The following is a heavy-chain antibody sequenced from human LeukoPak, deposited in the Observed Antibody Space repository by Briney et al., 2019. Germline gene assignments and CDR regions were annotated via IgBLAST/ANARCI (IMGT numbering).Heavy chain of an antibody. CDR1: GFSFKDYY. Sequence: GGSLRLSCAASGFSFKDYYFIWIRQAPGKGLEWVSFINVNGGATHYAESVKGRFTISRANAMNSLYLEMNSLTAEDTAVYYCARGPRILTLGSYYFDYWGQGSLVTVSS. V-gene: IGHV3-11*01. J-gene: IGHJ4*02. CDR3: ARGPRILTLGSYYFDY. CDR2: INVNGGAT. D-gene: IGHD3-10*01.